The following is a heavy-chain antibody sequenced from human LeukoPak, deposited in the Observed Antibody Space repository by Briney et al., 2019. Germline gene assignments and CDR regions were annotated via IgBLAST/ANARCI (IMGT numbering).Heavy chain of an antibody. D-gene: IGHD2-15*01. Sequence: ASVKVSCKASGYTFTSYDINWVRQATGQGLEWMGWMNPNSGNTGYAQKFQGRVTMTRNTSISTAYMELSSLRSDDTAVYYCARSSPEYCSGGSCYRNWFDPWGQGTLVTVSS. CDR3: ARSSPEYCSGGSCYRNWFDP. V-gene: IGHV1-8*01. CDR2: MNPNSGNT. CDR1: GYTFTSYD. J-gene: IGHJ5*02.